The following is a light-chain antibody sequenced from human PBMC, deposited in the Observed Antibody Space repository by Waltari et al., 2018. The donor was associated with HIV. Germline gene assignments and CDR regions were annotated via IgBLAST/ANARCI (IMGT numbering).Light chain of an antibody. CDR2: KAS. CDR1: QSIDNW. J-gene: IGKJ1*01. Sequence: DIQMTQSPSTLSASVGDRVTITCRASQSIDNWLASYQQRPGKAPKLLIYKASDLKSGVPSRFSGSGSGTEFTLTISSLQPDDFATYYCQQYNGFSWTFGQGTKVEIK. CDR3: QQYNGFSWT. V-gene: IGKV1-5*03.